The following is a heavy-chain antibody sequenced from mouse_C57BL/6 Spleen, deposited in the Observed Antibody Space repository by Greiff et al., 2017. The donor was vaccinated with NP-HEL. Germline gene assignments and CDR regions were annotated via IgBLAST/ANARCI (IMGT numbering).Heavy chain of an antibody. CDR3: ARAPYLAWFAY. CDR2: ISYDGSN. V-gene: IGHV3-6*01. J-gene: IGHJ3*01. Sequence: ESGPGLVKPSQSLSLTCSVTGYSITSGYYWNWIRQFPGNKLEWMGYISYDGSNNYNPSLKNRISITRDTSKNQFFLKLNSVTTEDTATYYCARAPYLAWFAYWGQGTLVTVSA. D-gene: IGHD5-5*01. CDR1: GYSITSGYY.